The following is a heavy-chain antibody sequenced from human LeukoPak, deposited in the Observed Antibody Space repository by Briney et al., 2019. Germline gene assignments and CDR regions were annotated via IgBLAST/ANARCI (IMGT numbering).Heavy chain of an antibody. CDR3: AAAIAAAESGQFDY. V-gene: IGHV1-18*01. CDR1: GYTFTSYG. Sequence: ASVTVSCKASGYTFTSYGISWVRQAPGQGLEWMGWISAYNGNTNCAQKLQGRVTMTTDTSTSTAYMELRSLRSDDTAVYYCAAAIAAAESGQFDYWGQGTLVTVSS. D-gene: IGHD6-13*01. J-gene: IGHJ4*02. CDR2: ISAYNGNT.